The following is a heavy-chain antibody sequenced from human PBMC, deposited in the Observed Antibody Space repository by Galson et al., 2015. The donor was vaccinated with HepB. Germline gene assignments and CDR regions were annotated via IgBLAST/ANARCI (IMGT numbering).Heavy chain of an antibody. V-gene: IGHV1-18*04. D-gene: IGHD6-13*01. CDR2: ISTYNGDT. Sequence: SVKVSCKASGYTFTNYDIVWVRQAPGQGLEWMGLISTYNGDTDYAQNLQGRVTMTTDTSTNTAYMELKSLRSDDTAVYYCARRQLLWYSSRWTKGAFDVWGQGTMVTVSS. CDR1: GYTFTNYD. J-gene: IGHJ3*01. CDR3: ARRQLLWYSSRWTKGAFDV.